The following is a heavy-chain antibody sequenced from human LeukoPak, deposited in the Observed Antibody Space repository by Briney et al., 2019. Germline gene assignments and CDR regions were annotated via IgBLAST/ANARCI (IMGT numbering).Heavy chain of an antibody. D-gene: IGHD6-13*01. CDR3: ASTAAAGTSTFDY. V-gene: IGHV1-46*01. J-gene: IGHJ4*02. CDR1: GYTFTSYY. CDR2: INPSGGST. Sequence: ASVKVSCKASGYTFTSYYMHWVRQAPGQGLEWMGIINPSGGSTNYAQKFQGRVTITADESTSTAYMELSSLRSEDTAVYYCASTAAAGTSTFDYWGQGTLVTVSS.